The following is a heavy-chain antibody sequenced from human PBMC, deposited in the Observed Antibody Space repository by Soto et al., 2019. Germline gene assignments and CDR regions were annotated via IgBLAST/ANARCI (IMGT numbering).Heavy chain of an antibody. CDR1: GFTFSNYA. D-gene: IGHD4-4*01. Sequence: EVQLVESGGGLVQPGGSLRLSCAASGFTFSNYAMHWVRQAPGKGLEYVSTISSNGGSTYYASSVKGRFTISRDNYKNTLYLKMGSLRAEDMAVYYCASSRDGYSFDYWGQGTLVTVSS. J-gene: IGHJ4*02. V-gene: IGHV3-64*01. CDR3: ASSRDGYSFDY. CDR2: ISSNGGST.